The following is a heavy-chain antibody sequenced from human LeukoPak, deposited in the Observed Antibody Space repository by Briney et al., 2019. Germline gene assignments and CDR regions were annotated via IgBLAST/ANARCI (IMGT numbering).Heavy chain of an antibody. D-gene: IGHD3-22*01. CDR2: IYTSGST. CDR3: ASLGYYYDSSGYWGGYFDY. V-gene: IGHV4-61*02. CDR1: GGSISSGSYY. Sequence: SETLSLTCTVSGGSISSGSYYWSWIRQPAGKGLEWIGRIYTSGSTNYNPSLKSRVTISVDTSKNQFSLKLSSVTAADTAVYYCASLGYYYDSSGYWGGYFDYWGQGTLVTVSS. J-gene: IGHJ4*02.